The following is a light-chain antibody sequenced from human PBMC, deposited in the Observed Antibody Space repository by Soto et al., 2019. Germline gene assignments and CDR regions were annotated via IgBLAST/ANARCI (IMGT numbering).Light chain of an antibody. CDR2: DVS. V-gene: IGLV2-14*01. CDR1: SSDVGGYNY. CDR3: SSYTSSSIVV. J-gene: IGLJ2*01. Sequence: QSALTQPASVSGSPGQSITISCTGTSSDVGGYNYVSWYQQHPGKAPKLMIYDVSNRPSGVSNRFSGSKSGNTASLTISGLQAEDEADYYCSSYTSSSIVVFGGGIKVTVL.